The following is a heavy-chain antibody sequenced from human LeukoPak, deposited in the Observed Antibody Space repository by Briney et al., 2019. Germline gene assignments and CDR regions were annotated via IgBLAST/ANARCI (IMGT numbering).Heavy chain of an antibody. J-gene: IGHJ3*02. CDR3: ARRDIVVVPAAIFGAFDI. Sequence: GGSLRLSCATSGFTFSSFWMSWVRQAPGKGLEWVANINQDESEKYYVDSVKGRFTISRDNAKNSLYLQMNSLRAEDTALYYCARRDIVVVPAAIFGAFDIWGQGTMVTVSS. V-gene: IGHV3-7*03. CDR2: INQDESEK. CDR1: GFTFSSFW. D-gene: IGHD2-2*02.